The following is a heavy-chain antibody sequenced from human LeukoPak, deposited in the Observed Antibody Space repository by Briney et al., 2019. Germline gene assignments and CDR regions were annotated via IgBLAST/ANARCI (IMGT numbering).Heavy chain of an antibody. V-gene: IGHV4-31*03. CDR1: GGSISSGGYY. CDR2: IYYSGST. Sequence: PSETLSLTCTVSGGSISSGGYYWSWIRQHPGKGLEWIGYIYYSGSTYYNPSLKSRVTISVDTSKNQFSLKLSSVTAADTAVYYCAREILLGGYCTNGVCYGFDPWGQGTLVTVSS. J-gene: IGHJ5*02. CDR3: AREILLGGYCTNGVCYGFDP. D-gene: IGHD2-8*01.